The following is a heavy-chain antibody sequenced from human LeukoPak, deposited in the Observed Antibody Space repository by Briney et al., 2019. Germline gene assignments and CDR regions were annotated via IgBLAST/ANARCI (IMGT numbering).Heavy chain of an antibody. D-gene: IGHD5-18*01. CDR1: GGSISNYY. CDR2: IYYSGTT. Sequence: SETLSLTCTVSGGSISNYYWNWIRQPPGKGLEWIGYIYYSGTTNYNPSLKSRVTISVDTSKNQFSLKLSSVTAADAAVYYCARSHSSRPITREKYYFDYWGQGTLVTVSS. V-gene: IGHV4-59*12. CDR3: ARSHSSRPITREKYYFDY. J-gene: IGHJ4*02.